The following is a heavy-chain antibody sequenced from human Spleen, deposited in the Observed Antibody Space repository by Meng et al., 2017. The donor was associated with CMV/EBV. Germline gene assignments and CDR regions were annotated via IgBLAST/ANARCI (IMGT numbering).Heavy chain of an antibody. D-gene: IGHD7-27*01. CDR2: IYPGDSDT. CDR1: GYSFTSYW. J-gene: IGHJ3*02. V-gene: IGHV5-51*01. Sequence: GGSLRLSCKGSGYSFTSYWIAWVRQMPGKGLEWMGIIYPGDSDTRYSPSFQGQVIISADKSVTTAYLQWSSLKASDTAMYYCASRPTTGDDAFDIWGQGTMVTVSS. CDR3: ASRPTTGDDAFDI.